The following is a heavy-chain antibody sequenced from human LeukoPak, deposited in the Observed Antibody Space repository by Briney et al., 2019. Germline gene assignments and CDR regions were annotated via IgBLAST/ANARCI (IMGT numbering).Heavy chain of an antibody. Sequence: GGSLRLSCAASGFTFTSYGISWVRQAPGQGLEWMGWISAYNGNTNYAQKLQGRVTMTTDTSTSTAYMELRSLRSDDTAVYYCARSSRYQLLYWFDPWGQGTLVTVSS. V-gene: IGHV1-18*01. D-gene: IGHD2-2*01. CDR2: ISAYNGNT. CDR1: GFTFTSYG. J-gene: IGHJ5*02. CDR3: ARSSRYQLLYWFDP.